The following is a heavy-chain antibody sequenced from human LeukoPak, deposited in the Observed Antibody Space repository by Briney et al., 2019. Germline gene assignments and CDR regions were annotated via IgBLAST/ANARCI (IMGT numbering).Heavy chain of an antibody. V-gene: IGHV3-33*06. CDR3: AKDMTPSHDYFDY. CDR2: IWYDGSNK. CDR1: GFTFSSYG. J-gene: IGHJ4*02. Sequence: PGRSLRLSCAASGFTFSSYGMHWVRQAPGKGLEWAAVIWYDGSNKYYADSVKGRFTISRDNSKNTLYLQMNSLRAEDTAVYYCAKDMTPSHDYFDYWGQGTLVTISS. D-gene: IGHD3-16*01.